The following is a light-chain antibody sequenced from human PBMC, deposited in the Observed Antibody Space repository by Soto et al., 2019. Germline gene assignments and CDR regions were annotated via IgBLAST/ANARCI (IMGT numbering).Light chain of an antibody. CDR3: QQRANWPLT. V-gene: IGKV3-11*01. CDR1: QSIRTY. Sequence: EIVLTQSPATLSLSPGERASLSCRASQSIRTYLAWYQQKPGQAPRLLIYDASNRATGIPARFSGSGSGTDFTLTISRLEAEDLAVYYCQQRANWPLTFGGGSKVEIK. CDR2: DAS. J-gene: IGKJ4*01.